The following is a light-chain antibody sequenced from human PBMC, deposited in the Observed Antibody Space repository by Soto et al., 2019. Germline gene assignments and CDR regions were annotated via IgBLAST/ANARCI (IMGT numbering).Light chain of an antibody. CDR3: SSYAGSNTYVV. V-gene: IGLV2-8*01. CDR2: EVS. CDR1: SSDVGAYNY. J-gene: IGLJ2*01. Sequence: QSVLTQPPSASGSPGQSVTISCTGTSSDVGAYNYVSWYQQHPGKAPKLMIYEVSKWPSGVPDRFSGSKSGNTASLTVSGLQAEDEADYYCSSYAGSNTYVVFGGGTKVTVL.